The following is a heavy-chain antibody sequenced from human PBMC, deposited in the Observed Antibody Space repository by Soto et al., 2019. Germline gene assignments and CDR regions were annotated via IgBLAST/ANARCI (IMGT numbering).Heavy chain of an antibody. CDR1: GFTFSTFP. D-gene: IGHD3-3*01. Sequence: GGSLRLSCAASGFTFSTFPMSWVRQAPGKGLEWVSAIGDSGSGTYYADSVKGRFTISRDNSKNTLYLQMNSLRAEDTALYYCAKHIIPRPPDYCYGMDVWGQGTTVTVSS. CDR3: AKHIIPRPPDYCYGMDV. J-gene: IGHJ6*02. CDR2: IGDSGSGT. V-gene: IGHV3-23*01.